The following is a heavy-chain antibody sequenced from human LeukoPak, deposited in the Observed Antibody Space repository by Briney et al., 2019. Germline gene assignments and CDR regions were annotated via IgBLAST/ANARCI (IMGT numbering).Heavy chain of an antibody. CDR3: ARSYYYDSSGYYSALDY. CDR1: GGTFSSYA. Sequence: SVKVSCKASGGTFSSYAISWVRQAPGQGLEWMGGIIPIFDTANYAQRFQGRVTITADESTSTAYMELSSLRSEDTAVYYCARSYYYDSSGYYSALDYWGQGTLVTVSS. CDR2: IIPIFDTA. V-gene: IGHV1-69*13. D-gene: IGHD3-22*01. J-gene: IGHJ4*02.